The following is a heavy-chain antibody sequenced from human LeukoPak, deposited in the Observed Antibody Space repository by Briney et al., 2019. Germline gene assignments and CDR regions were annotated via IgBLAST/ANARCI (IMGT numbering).Heavy chain of an antibody. V-gene: IGHV3-21*01. J-gene: IGHJ4*02. CDR2: ISSSSSYI. Sequence: TGGSLRLSCAASGFTFSSYSMNWVRQAPGKGLEWVSSISSSSSYIYYADSVKGRFTISRDNAKNTLYLQMNSLRAEDTAVYYCARDSGDYLDYWGRGTLVTVSS. D-gene: IGHD4-17*01. CDR1: GFTFSSYS. CDR3: ARDSGDYLDY.